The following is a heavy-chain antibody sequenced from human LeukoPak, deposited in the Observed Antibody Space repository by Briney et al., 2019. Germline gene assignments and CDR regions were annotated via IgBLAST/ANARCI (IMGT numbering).Heavy chain of an antibody. V-gene: IGHV4-59*01. CDR1: GGSISSYY. D-gene: IGHD4-23*01. CDR3: ARLNDDYGGTFFDY. Sequence: PSETLSLTCTVSGGSISSYYRSWIRQPPGKGLEWIGYIYYSGSTNYNPSLKSRVTISVDTSKNQFSLKLSSVTAADTAVYYCARLNDDYGGTFFDYWGQGTLVTVSS. J-gene: IGHJ4*02. CDR2: IYYSGST.